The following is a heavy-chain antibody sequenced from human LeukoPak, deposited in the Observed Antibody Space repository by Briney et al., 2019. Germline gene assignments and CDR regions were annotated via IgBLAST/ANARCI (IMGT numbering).Heavy chain of an antibody. CDR2: IYSSGSA. D-gene: IGHD3-22*01. Sequence: PSQTLSLTCTVSGGSITSVSYSWTWIRQPPGKGLEWLGYIYSSGSAYYNPSLKSRVTISVDTSKNQFSLKLRSVTAADTAVYYCARVTGYMIEDYFDYWGQGTLVTVSS. CDR3: ARVTGYMIEDYFDY. CDR1: GGSITSVSYS. J-gene: IGHJ4*02. V-gene: IGHV4-30-4*07.